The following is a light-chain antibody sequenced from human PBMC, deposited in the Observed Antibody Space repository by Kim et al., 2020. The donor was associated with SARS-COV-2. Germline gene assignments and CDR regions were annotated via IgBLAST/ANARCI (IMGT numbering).Light chain of an antibody. Sequence: VALGQKVRIKCQGDSLRSYYASWYQQQPGQAPVLVIYGKNNRPSGIPDRFSGSSSGNTASLTITGAQAEDEADYYCNSRDSSGNRVFGGGTQLTVL. V-gene: IGLV3-19*01. CDR1: SLRSYY. CDR2: GKN. J-gene: IGLJ3*02. CDR3: NSRDSSGNRV.